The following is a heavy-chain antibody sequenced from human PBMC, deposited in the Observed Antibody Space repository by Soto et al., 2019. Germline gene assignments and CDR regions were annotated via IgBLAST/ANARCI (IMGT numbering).Heavy chain of an antibody. CDR2: IIPIFGTA. Sequence: QVQLVQSGAEVKKPGSSVKVSCKASGGTFSSYAISWVRQAPGQGLEWMGGIIPIFGTANYAPKFQGRVTITADESTSTAYMELSSLRSEDTAVYYCARCFDYYGSGSPLDGYYYYYGMDVWGQGTTVTVSS. J-gene: IGHJ6*02. CDR1: GGTFSSYA. CDR3: ARCFDYYGSGSPLDGYYYYYGMDV. D-gene: IGHD3-10*01. V-gene: IGHV1-69*12.